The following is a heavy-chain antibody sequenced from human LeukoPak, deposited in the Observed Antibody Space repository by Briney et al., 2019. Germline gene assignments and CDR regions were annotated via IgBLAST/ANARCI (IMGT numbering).Heavy chain of an antibody. D-gene: IGHD3-10*01. CDR2: IGTAGDT. Sequence: GGSLRLSCAASGFTFSSYDMHWVRQATGKGLEWVSAIGTAGDTYYPGSVKGRFTISRENAKNSLYLQMNSLRAGDTAVYYCARGGVRGVPDAFDIWGQGTMVTVSS. V-gene: IGHV3-13*01. CDR3: ARGGVRGVPDAFDI. CDR1: GFTFSSYD. J-gene: IGHJ3*02.